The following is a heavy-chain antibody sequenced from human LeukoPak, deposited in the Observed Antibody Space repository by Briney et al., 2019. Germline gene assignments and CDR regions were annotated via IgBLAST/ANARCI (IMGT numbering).Heavy chain of an antibody. CDR1: GFTFDDYG. V-gene: IGHV3-20*04. J-gene: IGHJ4*02. D-gene: IGHD3-22*01. CDR2: INWNGGST. Sequence: GGSLRLSCAASGFTFDDYGMSWVRQAPGKGLEWVSGINWNGGSTGYADSVKGRFTISRDNAKNSLYLQVNSLRAEDTALYYCASGSGSGYYYFVYWGQGTLVTVSS. CDR3: ASGSGSGYYYFVY.